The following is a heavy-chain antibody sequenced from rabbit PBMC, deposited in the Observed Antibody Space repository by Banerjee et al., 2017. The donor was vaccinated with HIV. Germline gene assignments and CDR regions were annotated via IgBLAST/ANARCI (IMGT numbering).Heavy chain of an antibody. CDR1: GIDFSSYYR. Sequence: QQQLEESGGGLVKPGGTLTLTCKASGIDFSSYYRMCWVRQAPGKGLEWIACIDTGSRGYTWYASWAKGRFTISKTSSTTVTLQMTSLTAADTATYFCARDLAGVAGWNLYLWGPGTLVTVS. J-gene: IGHJ4*01. CDR3: ARDLAGVAGWNLYL. V-gene: IGHV1S45*01. CDR2: IDTGSRGYT. D-gene: IGHD4-1*01.